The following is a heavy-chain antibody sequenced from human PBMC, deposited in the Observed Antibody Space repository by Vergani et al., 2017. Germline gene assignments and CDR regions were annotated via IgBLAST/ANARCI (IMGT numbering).Heavy chain of an antibody. CDR2: IIPIFGTA. J-gene: IGHJ4*02. CDR1: GGTFSSYA. CDR3: ARDDCSGGSCYEDGY. Sequence: QVQLVQSGAEVKKPGSSVKVSCKASGGTFSSYAISWVRQAPGQGIEWMGGIIPIFGTANYAQKLQGRVTITADESTSTAYMELSSLRSDDTAVYYCARDDCSGGSCYEDGYWGQGTLVTVSS. V-gene: IGHV1-69*12. D-gene: IGHD2-15*01.